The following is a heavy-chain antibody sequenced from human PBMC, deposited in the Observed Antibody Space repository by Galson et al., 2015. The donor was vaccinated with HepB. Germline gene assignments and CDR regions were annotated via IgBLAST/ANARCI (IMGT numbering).Heavy chain of an antibody. CDR2: ISRDGGTT. V-gene: IGHV3-64D*06. J-gene: IGHJ1*01. D-gene: IGHD2-2*03. Sequence: SLRLSCAASGFPFGSYAMQWVRQAPGRGLEYVSAISRDGGTTYYADSVKGRFTISRDNSKNTLYLQMSSLRSEDTAVYYCVSLDICGQGTLVTVSS. CDR1: GFPFGSYA. CDR3: VSLDI.